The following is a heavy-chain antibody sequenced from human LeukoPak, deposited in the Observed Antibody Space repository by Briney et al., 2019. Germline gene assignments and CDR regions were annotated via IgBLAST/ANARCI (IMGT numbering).Heavy chain of an antibody. CDR1: GGSISSGSYY. V-gene: IGHV4-61*01. CDR3: ARGGSYLGHCDY. Sequence: SETLSLTCTVSGGSISSGSYYWSWIRQPPGKGLEWIGYIYYSGSTNYNPSLKSRVTISVDTSKNKFSLKLSSVTAADTAVYYCARGGSYLGHCDYWGQGSLVTVSS. D-gene: IGHD1-26*01. J-gene: IGHJ4*02. CDR2: IYYSGST.